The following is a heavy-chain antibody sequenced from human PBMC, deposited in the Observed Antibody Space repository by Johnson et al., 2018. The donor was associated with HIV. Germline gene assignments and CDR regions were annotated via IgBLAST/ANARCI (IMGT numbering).Heavy chain of an antibody. CDR2: IKQDGSEN. CDR1: GFTFSSYW. J-gene: IGHJ3*02. CDR3: ARDVLGDGTYPPDAFDI. Sequence: VQLVESGGGVVQPGRSLRLSCAASGFTFSSYWMSWVRQAPGKGLEWVANIKQDGSENYYVDSVKGRFTISRDNAKNSLYLQVHSLRVEDTAVYYCARDVLGDGTYPPDAFDIWGQGTMVTVSS. D-gene: IGHD2-8*02. V-gene: IGHV3-7*03.